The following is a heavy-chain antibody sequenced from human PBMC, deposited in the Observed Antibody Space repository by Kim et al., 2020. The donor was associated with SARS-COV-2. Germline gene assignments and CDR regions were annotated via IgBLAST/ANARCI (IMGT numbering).Heavy chain of an antibody. V-gene: IGHV4-31*03. CDR2: IYYSGST. Sequence: SETLSLTCTVSGGSISSGNYYWSWIRQHPGKGLEWIGYIYYSGSTYYNPSLNSRVTISVDTSKNQFSLKLSSVTAADTAVYYCARGGSGYYGSGTYYPFDYWGQGTLVTVSS. J-gene: IGHJ4*02. CDR1: GGSISSGNYY. D-gene: IGHD3-10*01. CDR3: ARGGSGYYGSGTYYPFDY.